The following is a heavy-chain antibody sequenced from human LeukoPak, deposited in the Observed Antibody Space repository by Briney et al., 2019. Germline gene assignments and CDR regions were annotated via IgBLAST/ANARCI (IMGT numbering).Heavy chain of an antibody. Sequence: GESLKISCKGSGYSFTSYWIGWVRQMPGKGLEWMGIIYPGDSDTRYTPSFQGQVTISADKSITTAYLQWSSLKASDTAIYYCARHHDYGDYGCFDYWGQGTLVTVSS. CDR2: IYPGDSDT. J-gene: IGHJ4*02. D-gene: IGHD4-17*01. CDR3: ARHHDYGDYGCFDY. CDR1: GYSFTSYW. V-gene: IGHV5-51*01.